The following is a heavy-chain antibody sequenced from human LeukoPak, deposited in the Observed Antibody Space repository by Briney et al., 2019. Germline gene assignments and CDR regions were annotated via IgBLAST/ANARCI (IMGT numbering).Heavy chain of an antibody. CDR3: AREYGHYYYYYMDV. CDR1: GFTFSSYA. Sequence: GGSLRLSCAASGFTFSSYAMGWVRQAPGKGLEWVANIKQDGSEEYYVDSVKGRFTISRDNAKNSLYLQMNSLRAEDTAVYYCAREYGHYYYYYMDVWGKGTTVTVSS. J-gene: IGHJ6*03. CDR2: IKQDGSEE. V-gene: IGHV3-7*01. D-gene: IGHD4-17*01.